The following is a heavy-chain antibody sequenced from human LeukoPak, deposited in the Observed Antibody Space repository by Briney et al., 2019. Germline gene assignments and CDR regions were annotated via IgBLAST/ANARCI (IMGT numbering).Heavy chain of an antibody. Sequence: SETLSLTCTVSGGSISSSSYYWGWIRQPPGKGLEWIGNIYYSGSPYYKPSLKSRVTISVDMSKNQLSLKMSSVTAADTAVYYCARGTWGRRDGYNWKAFDIWGQGTMVTVSS. J-gene: IGHJ3*02. CDR3: ARGTWGRRDGYNWKAFDI. V-gene: IGHV4-39*07. D-gene: IGHD5-24*01. CDR1: GGSISSSSYY. CDR2: IYYSGSP.